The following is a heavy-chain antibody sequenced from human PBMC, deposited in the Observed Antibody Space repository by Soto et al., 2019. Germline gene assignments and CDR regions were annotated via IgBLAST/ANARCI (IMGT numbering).Heavy chain of an antibody. V-gene: IGHV3-15*07. Sequence: EVQLVESGGGLVKPGGSLRLSCAASGFTFSNAWMNWVRQAPGKGLEWVGRIKSKTDGGTTDYAAPVKGRFTISRDDSKNTLYLQMNSLKTEDTAVYYCNYYYGSGSYSVHDYWGQGTLVTVSS. CDR1: GFTFSNAW. D-gene: IGHD3-10*01. CDR3: NYYYGSGSYSVHDY. CDR2: IKSKTDGGTT. J-gene: IGHJ4*02.